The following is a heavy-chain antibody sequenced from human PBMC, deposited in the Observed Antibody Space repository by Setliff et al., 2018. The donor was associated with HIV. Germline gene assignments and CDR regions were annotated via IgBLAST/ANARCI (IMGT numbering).Heavy chain of an antibody. CDR3: ARDSPSGLVFLKPLDH. V-gene: IGHV1-18*01. J-gene: IGHJ4*02. CDR2: ISAYNGDT. D-gene: IGHD3-9*01. CDR1: GYIFSSYA. Sequence: ASVKVSCKASGYIFSSYAIAWARQAPGQGLEWMGWISAYNGDTKYADNFQGRVTLTTDTSTSTGYMEVKSLKSDDTAMYYCARDSPSGLVFLKPLDHWGQGTLVTVSS.